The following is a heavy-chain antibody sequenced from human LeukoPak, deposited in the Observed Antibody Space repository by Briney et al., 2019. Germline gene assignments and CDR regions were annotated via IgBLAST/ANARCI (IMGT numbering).Heavy chain of an antibody. V-gene: IGHV4-59*01. CDR1: GGSISSYY. CDR2: IYYSGST. J-gene: IGHJ3*02. CDR3: ARDVGHFDI. Sequence: PSETLSLTCTVSGGSISSYYWSWIRQPPGKGLEWIGYIYYSGSTNYSPSLKSRVTIPVDTSKNQFSLKLSSVTAADTAVYYCARDVGHFDIWGQGTVVTVSS.